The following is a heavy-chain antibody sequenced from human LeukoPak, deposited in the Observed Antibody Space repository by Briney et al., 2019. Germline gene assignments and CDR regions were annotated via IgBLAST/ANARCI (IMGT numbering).Heavy chain of an antibody. D-gene: IGHD2-15*01. CDR2: IFHSGST. Sequence: SETLSLTCTVSGYSITSYYWSWVRQPPGRGLEWIGYIFHSGSTNYNPSLQSRVTISVDTSKNQFSLRLRSVTAADTAVYYCARDLLLRGLDYWGQGTLVTVSS. CDR3: ARDLLLRGLDY. V-gene: IGHV4-59*01. CDR1: GYSITSYY. J-gene: IGHJ4*02.